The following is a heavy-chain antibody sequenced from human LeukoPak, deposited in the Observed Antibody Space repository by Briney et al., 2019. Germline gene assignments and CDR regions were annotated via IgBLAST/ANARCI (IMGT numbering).Heavy chain of an antibody. CDR1: GYTFTGYY. CDR3: ARGLSGGVAGQYYFDY. D-gene: IGHD6-19*01. J-gene: IGHJ4*02. V-gene: IGHV1-2*02. CDR2: INPNSGGT. Sequence: PSASVKVSCKASGYTFTGYYMHWVRQAPGQGLEWMGWINPNSGGTNYAQKFQGRVTMTRDTSISTAYMELSRLRSDDADVYYCARGLSGGVAGQYYFDYWGQGTLVTVSS.